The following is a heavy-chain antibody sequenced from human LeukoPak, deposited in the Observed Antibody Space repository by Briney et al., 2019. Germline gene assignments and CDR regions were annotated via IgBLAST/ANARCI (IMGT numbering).Heavy chain of an antibody. Sequence: SETLSLTCTVPGGSISSYYWSWIRQPPGKGLEWIGYIYYSGSTNHNPSLKSRVTIPVDTSKNQFSLDLSFVTAADTAVYYCARQMSDYGPFDYWGQGTLVTVSS. J-gene: IGHJ4*02. CDR1: GGSISSYY. D-gene: IGHD4-17*01. CDR3: ARQMSDYGPFDY. CDR2: IYYSGST. V-gene: IGHV4-59*08.